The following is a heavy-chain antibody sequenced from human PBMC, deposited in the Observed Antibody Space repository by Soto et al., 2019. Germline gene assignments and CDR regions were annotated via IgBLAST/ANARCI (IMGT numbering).Heavy chain of an antibody. CDR1: GFTFSSYW. CDR3: ARWTLSANTWFHP. Sequence: EVQLVESGGGLVLPGGSLRLSCAASGFTFSSYWMTWVRQAPGKGLEWVANIRQDGGQIDYVDSVKGRFTISRDNAKSSLYMQMNSLRAEDTAVYYCARWTLSANTWFHPWGQGTLVTVSS. J-gene: IGHJ5*02. CDR2: IRQDGGQI. V-gene: IGHV3-7*05.